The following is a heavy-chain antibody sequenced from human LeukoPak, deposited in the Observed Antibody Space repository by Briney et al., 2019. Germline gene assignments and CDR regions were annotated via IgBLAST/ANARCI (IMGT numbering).Heavy chain of an antibody. V-gene: IGHV4-59*01. J-gene: IGHJ4*02. CDR2: IYSSGST. Sequence: PSETLSLTCTVSGGSIINYYWSWIRQPPGKGLEWIGYIYSSGSTNYNPSLKSRVTVSVDTSKNQFPLKLSSVTAADTAVYYCARGVSGYSKVDYWGQGILVTVSS. CDR1: GGSIINYY. D-gene: IGHD5-12*01. CDR3: ARGVSGYSKVDY.